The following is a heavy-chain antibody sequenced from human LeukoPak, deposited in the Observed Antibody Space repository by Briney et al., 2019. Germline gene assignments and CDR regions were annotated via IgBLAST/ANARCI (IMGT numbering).Heavy chain of an antibody. CDR3: AKGTTSGSYYSYYFDY. CDR1: GFSFSGFD. D-gene: IGHD1-26*01. Sequence: GGSLRLSCAASGFSFSGFDLNWVRQAPGKGLVWVSRIDSDGSTTSYADSVKGRFTISRDNSKNTLYLQMNSLRAEDTAVYYCAKGTTSGSYYSYYFDYWGQGTLVTVSS. J-gene: IGHJ4*02. V-gene: IGHV3-74*01. CDR2: IDSDGSTT.